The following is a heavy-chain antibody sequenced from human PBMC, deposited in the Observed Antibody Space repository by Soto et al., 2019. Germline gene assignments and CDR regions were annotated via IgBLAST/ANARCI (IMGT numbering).Heavy chain of an antibody. CDR1: GFTFTSSA. Sequence: SVKVSCKASGFTFTSSAVQWVRQARGQRLEWIGWIVVGSGNTNYAQKFQERVTITRDMSTSTAYMELSSLRSEDTAVYYCAAGTAMVQYAFDIWGRGTMVTVSS. V-gene: IGHV1-58*01. J-gene: IGHJ3*02. CDR3: AAGTAMVQYAFDI. D-gene: IGHD5-18*01. CDR2: IVVGSGNT.